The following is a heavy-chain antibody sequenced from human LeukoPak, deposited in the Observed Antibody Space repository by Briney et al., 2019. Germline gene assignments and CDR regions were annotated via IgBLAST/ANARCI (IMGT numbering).Heavy chain of an antibody. Sequence: PSETLSLTCSVSGGSISSYSWNWIRQPAGKGLEWIGRIYTSESTNYNPSLKSRVTMSVDTSKNQFSLKLSSVTAADTAVYYCARAQSSSWPIDYWGQGTLVTVSS. CDR2: IYTSEST. CDR3: ARAQSSSWPIDY. J-gene: IGHJ4*02. D-gene: IGHD6-13*01. CDR1: GGSISSYS. V-gene: IGHV4-4*07.